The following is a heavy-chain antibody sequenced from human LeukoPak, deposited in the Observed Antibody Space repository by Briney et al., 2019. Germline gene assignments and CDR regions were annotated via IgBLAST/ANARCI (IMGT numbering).Heavy chain of an antibody. CDR3: ARGLRDYYGSGDDAFDI. CDR2: MNPNSGNT. Sequence: ASVKVSCKASGDTFIPYTFSWVRQATGQGLEWMGWMNPNSGNTGYAQKFQGRVTITRNTSISTAYMELSSLRSEDTAVYYCARGLRDYYGSGDDAFDIWGQGAMVTVSS. D-gene: IGHD3-10*01. V-gene: IGHV1-8*03. J-gene: IGHJ3*02. CDR1: GDTFIPYT.